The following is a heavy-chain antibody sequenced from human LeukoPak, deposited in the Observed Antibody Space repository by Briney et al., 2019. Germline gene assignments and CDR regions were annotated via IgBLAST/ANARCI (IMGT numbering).Heavy chain of an antibody. CDR2: ISYDGSNK. J-gene: IGHJ4*02. CDR3: ANGPHYNILTGFYKVRSHLDY. CDR1: GFTVSSNE. V-gene: IGHV3-30*04. Sequence: GGSLRLSCAASGFTVSSNEMSWVRQAPGKGLEWVAVISYDGSNKYYADSMKGRFTISRDNSKNTLYLQMNSLRAEDTAMYYCANGPHYNILTGFYKVRSHLDYWGQGTLVTVSS. D-gene: IGHD3-9*01.